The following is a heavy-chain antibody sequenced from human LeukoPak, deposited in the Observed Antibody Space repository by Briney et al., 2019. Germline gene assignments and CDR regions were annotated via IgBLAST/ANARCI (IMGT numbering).Heavy chain of an antibody. CDR1: GVSISSYY. V-gene: IGHV4-4*07. CDR3: ARAGYSSGWYYFDY. D-gene: IGHD6-19*01. Sequence: TSETLSLTCTVSGVSISSYYWSWIRQPAGKGLEWIGRIYTSGSTNYNPSLKSRVTMSIDTSKNQFSLKLSSVTAADTAVYYCARAGYSSGWYYFDYWGQGTLVTVSS. J-gene: IGHJ4*02. CDR2: IYTSGST.